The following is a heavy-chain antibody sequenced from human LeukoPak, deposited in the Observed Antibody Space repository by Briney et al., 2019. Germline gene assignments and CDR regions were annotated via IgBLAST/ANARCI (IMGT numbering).Heavy chain of an antibody. J-gene: IGHJ4*02. CDR1: GDSFSSNSAA. CDR3: ARDPNSSSWSGFLYYFDY. Sequence: SQTLSLTCAISGDSFSSNSAAWNWSRQSPSRGLEWLGRTYYRSKWYNDYAVSVKSRITINPDTSKNQFSLQLNSVTPEDTAVYYCARDPNSSSWSGFLYYFDYWGQGTLVTVSS. V-gene: IGHV6-1*01. D-gene: IGHD6-13*01. CDR2: TYYRSKWYN.